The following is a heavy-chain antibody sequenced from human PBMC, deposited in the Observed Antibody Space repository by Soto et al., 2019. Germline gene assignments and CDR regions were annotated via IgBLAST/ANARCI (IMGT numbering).Heavy chain of an antibody. J-gene: IGHJ4*02. V-gene: IGHV4-39*01. D-gene: IGHD6-19*01. CDR2: IYFSGST. Sequence: SETLSLTGDVFGDSVNRDNYYWTWFRQPPGKDLEWIGNIYFSGSTYYNPSLNSRVTLSIDTSKNHFSLKLTSVTAADTAMYYCARHRAVAGLDYWGQGTLVTVSS. CDR1: GDSVNRDNYY. CDR3: ARHRAVAGLDY.